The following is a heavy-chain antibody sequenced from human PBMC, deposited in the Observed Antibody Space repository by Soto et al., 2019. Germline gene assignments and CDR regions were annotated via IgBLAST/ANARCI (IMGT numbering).Heavy chain of an antibody. CDR1: GFTFSSYW. CDR2: MNMDGNRI. V-gene: IGHV3-74*01. J-gene: IGHJ4*02. CDR3: GRGDGDRYDGHGYLGRH. D-gene: IGHD2-21*01. Sequence: EVQLVESGGGLVQPGGSLRLSCAASGFTFSSYWMHWVRQAPGKGLEWVSRMNMDGNRISYVDSVKGRCTISRDNAKNXVYMEMNSARVEDTAVYYCGRGDGDRYDGHGYLGRHWGQGSLVTVSS.